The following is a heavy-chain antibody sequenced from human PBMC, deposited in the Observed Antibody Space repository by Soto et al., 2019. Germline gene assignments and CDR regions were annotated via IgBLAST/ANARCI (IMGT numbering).Heavy chain of an antibody. Sequence: SVKVSCKASGGTFSSYALSWVRQAPGQGLEWMGGIIPIVGTANYAQKFQGRVTITADESTSTAYMELSSLRSEDTAVYYCAADIVVVPAAFYYYYYGMDVWGQGTTVTVSS. D-gene: IGHD2-2*01. CDR2: IIPIVGTA. CDR1: GGTFSSYA. J-gene: IGHJ6*02. CDR3: AADIVVVPAAFYYYYYGMDV. V-gene: IGHV1-69*13.